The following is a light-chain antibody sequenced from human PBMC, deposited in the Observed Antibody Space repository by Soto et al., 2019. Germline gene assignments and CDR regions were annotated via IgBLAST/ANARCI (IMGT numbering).Light chain of an antibody. CDR1: SSDVGGYNY. CDR2: EVS. CDR3: SSFTPSSTVV. Sequence: QSALTQPASVSGSPGQSITISCTGTSSDVGGYNYVSWYQQHPGKAPKLMIYEVSNRPSGVSNRFSGSKSGNTASLTISGLQPEDEADYYCSSFTPSSTVVFGGGTKVTVL. J-gene: IGLJ2*01. V-gene: IGLV2-14*01.